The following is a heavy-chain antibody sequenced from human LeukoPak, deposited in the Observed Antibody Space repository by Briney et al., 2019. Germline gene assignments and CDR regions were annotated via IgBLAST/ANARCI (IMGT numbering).Heavy chain of an antibody. V-gene: IGHV1-8*03. Sequence: ASVKVSCKASGYTFTSYDINWVRQATGQGLEWMGWMNPNSGNTGYAQKFQGRVTITRNTSISTAYMELSSLRSEDTAVYYCAVGYCSSTSCHDAFDIWGQGTMVAVSS. CDR3: AVGYCSSTSCHDAFDI. J-gene: IGHJ3*02. CDR1: GYTFTSYD. CDR2: MNPNSGNT. D-gene: IGHD2-2*01.